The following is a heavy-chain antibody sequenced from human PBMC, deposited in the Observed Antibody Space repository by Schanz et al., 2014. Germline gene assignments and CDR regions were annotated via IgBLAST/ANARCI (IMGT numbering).Heavy chain of an antibody. CDR3: ARDRGHGDLPGDI. Sequence: QVQLQESGPGLVKPSQTLSLTCTVSGGSVSSGSYYWNWIRQPVGKGLEWIGRVYTSGSTNYNPSLKSRVTISVDTSKNQFSLNLSSATAADTAVYYCARDRGHGDLPGDIWGQGTMVTVSS. CDR1: GGSVSSGSYY. J-gene: IGHJ3*02. D-gene: IGHD4-17*01. CDR2: VYTSGST. V-gene: IGHV4-61*02.